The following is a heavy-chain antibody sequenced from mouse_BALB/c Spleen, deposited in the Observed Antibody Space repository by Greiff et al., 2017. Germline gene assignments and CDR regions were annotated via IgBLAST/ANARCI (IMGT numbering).Heavy chain of an antibody. D-gene: IGHD2-1*01. CDR3: ARHPLSDGNYEVDY. CDR2: ISSGGGST. J-gene: IGHJ4*01. Sequence: EVQLVESGGGLVKPGGSLKLSCAASGFAFSSYDMSWVRQTPEKRLAWVAYISSGGGSTYYPDTVKGRFTISRDNAKNTLYLQMSSLKSEDTAMYYCARHPLSDGNYEVDYWGQGTSVTVSS. CDR1: GFAFSSYD. V-gene: IGHV5-12-1*01.